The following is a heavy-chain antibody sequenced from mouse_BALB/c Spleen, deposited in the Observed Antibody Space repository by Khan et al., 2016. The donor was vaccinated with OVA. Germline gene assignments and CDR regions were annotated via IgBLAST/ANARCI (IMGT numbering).Heavy chain of an antibody. CDR2: IWSGGSI. CDR1: GFSLTSYG. J-gene: IGHJ3*01. D-gene: IGHD2-4*01. CDR3: ARNYDYDEGLAY. V-gene: IGHV2-2*02. Sequence: QVQLKESGPGLVQPSQSLSITCTVSGFSLTSYGVHWVHQSPGKGLEWLGVIWSGGSIDYNEAFISRLSISKDNSKSQVFFKMNSLQANDTAIYYCARNYDYDEGLAYWGQGTLVTVSA.